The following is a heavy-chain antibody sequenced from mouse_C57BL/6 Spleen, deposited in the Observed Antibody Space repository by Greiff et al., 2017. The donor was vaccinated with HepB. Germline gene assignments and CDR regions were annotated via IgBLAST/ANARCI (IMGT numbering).Heavy chain of an antibody. V-gene: IGHV1-54*01. J-gene: IGHJ2*01. Sequence: QVQLQQSGAELVRPGTSVKVSCKASGYAFTNYLIEWVKQRPGQGLEWIGVINPGSGGTNYNEKFKGKATLTADKSSSTAYMQLSSLPSEDSAVYFFARSRLDYFDYWGQGTTLTVSS. CDR3: ARSRLDYFDY. CDR1: GYAFTNYL. CDR2: INPGSGGT. D-gene: IGHD2-13*01.